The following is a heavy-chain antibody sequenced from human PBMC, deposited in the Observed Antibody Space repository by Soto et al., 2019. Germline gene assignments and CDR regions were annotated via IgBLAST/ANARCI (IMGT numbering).Heavy chain of an antibody. CDR1: VVSISGDS. D-gene: IGHD2-21*02. CDR3: ARDLWGYCGTDCYPLDV. Sequence: SQTLSLTSTVSVVSISGDSWSWIRQPPGKGLEWIGYMYNTGSTVYNPSFKSRVTISVDTSKNQFSLKLNSVTAADTAVYYCARDLWGYCGTDCYPLDVWGQGTRSPSP. J-gene: IGHJ6*02. CDR2: MYNTGST. V-gene: IGHV4-59*01.